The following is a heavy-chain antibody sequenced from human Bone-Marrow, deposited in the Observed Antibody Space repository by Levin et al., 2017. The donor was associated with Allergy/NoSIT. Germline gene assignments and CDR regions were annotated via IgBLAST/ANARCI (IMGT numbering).Heavy chain of an antibody. Sequence: RSGGSLRLSCKASGYTFTSHGISWVRQAPGQGLEWMGWISAQNGNTNYAQKFQGRVSMTTDTATSTAYMEVRSLTSDDTAVYYCATDSIWDSDAFDIWGQGTMVTVSS. CDR3: ATDSIWDSDAFDI. CDR1: GYTFTSHG. J-gene: IGHJ3*02. D-gene: IGHD1-26*01. V-gene: IGHV1-18*01. CDR2: ISAQNGNT.